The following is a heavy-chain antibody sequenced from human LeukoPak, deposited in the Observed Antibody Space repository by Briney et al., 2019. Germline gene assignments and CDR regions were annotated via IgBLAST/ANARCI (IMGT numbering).Heavy chain of an antibody. CDR1: GFTFDDYA. J-gene: IGHJ3*02. V-gene: IGHV3-9*01. CDR3: AKGSSGWSTDAFDI. Sequence: GRSLRLSCAASGFTFDDYAIPWVRQAPGKGLEWVSGINWNTNSIKYADSVKDRFTISRDNAKNSLYLQMNSLRAEDRALYYCAKGSSGWSTDAFDIWGQGTMVTVSS. CDR2: INWNTNSI. D-gene: IGHD6-13*01.